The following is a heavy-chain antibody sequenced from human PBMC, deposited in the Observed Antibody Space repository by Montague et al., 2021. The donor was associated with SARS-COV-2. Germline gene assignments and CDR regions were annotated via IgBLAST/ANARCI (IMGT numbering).Heavy chain of an antibody. CDR3: ARSPRGSGTGWLDY. D-gene: IGHD3/OR15-3a*01. J-gene: IGHJ4*02. V-gene: IGHV3-7*01. Sequence: SLRLSCAASGFTSGDYQMTWVRQAPGKGLQWVANINQDETAKTYVDSVKGRFTTSRDNAKNSLTLQMNSLKDEDTAVYYCARSPRGSGTGWLDYWGQGTLVTVSS. CDR1: GFTSGDYQ. CDR2: INQDETAK.